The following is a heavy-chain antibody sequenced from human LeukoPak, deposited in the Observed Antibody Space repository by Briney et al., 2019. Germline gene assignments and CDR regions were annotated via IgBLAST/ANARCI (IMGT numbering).Heavy chain of an antibody. CDR2: ISSSGSTI. J-gene: IGHJ4*02. V-gene: IGHV3-48*03. CDR1: GFTFSSYE. D-gene: IGHD6-13*01. CDR3: AKDNGAASWYYFDY. Sequence: GGSLRLSCAASGFTFSSYEMNWVRQAPGKGLEWVSYISSSGSTIYYADSVKGRFTISRDNAKNSLYLQMNSLRAEDMALYYCAKDNGAASWYYFDYWGQGTLVTVSS.